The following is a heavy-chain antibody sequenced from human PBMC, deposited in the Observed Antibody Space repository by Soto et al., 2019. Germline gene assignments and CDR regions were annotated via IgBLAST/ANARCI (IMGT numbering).Heavy chain of an antibody. V-gene: IGHV3-15*01. J-gene: IGHJ4*02. CDR1: GFTFSNAW. CDR3: TVDHQAPSFHRYSSGGWYSQENY. CDR2: IKSKTDGGTT. D-gene: IGHD6-19*01. Sequence: GGSLRLSCAASGFTFSNAWMSWVRQAPGKGLEWVGRIKSKTDGGTTDYAAPVKGRFTISRDDSKNTLYLQMNSLKTEDTAVYYCTVDHQAPSFHRYSSGGWYSQENYWGQGTLVTVSS.